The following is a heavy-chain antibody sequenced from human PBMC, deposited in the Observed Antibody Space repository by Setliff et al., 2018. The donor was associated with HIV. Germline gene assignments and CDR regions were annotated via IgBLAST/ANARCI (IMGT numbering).Heavy chain of an antibody. Sequence: ASVKVSCKASGYTFTGYYMHWVRQALGQGLEWMGRINPNSGGTNYAQKFQGRVTMTRDTSISTAYMELSRLRSDDTAVYYCARPGYYDSSGPYAFDIWGQGTMVTVSS. CDR2: INPNSGGT. CDR1: GYTFTGYY. V-gene: IGHV1-2*06. CDR3: ARPGYYDSSGPYAFDI. D-gene: IGHD3-22*01. J-gene: IGHJ3*02.